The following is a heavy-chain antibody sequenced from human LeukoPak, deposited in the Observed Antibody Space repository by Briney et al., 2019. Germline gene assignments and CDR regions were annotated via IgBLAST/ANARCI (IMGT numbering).Heavy chain of an antibody. Sequence: GGSLRLSCAASGFTFSDYYMTWIRQAPGKGLEWVSHITSTGATIYYADSVKGRFTIARDNAKNSLSLQMNSLRAEDTAVYFCARVRCSGYSPFDYWGQGILVTVSS. CDR2: ITSTGATI. CDR1: GFTFSDYY. D-gene: IGHD2-15*01. V-gene: IGHV3-11*01. CDR3: ARVRCSGYSPFDY. J-gene: IGHJ4*02.